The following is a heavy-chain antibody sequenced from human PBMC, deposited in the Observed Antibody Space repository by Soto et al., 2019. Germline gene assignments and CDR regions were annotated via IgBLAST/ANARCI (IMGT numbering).Heavy chain of an antibody. Sequence: SETLSLTCTVSGGSISSYYWSWIRQPPGKGLEWIGYIYYSGSTNYNPSLKSRVTISVDTSKNQFSLKLSSVTAADTAVYYCARVGLCSGGSCEHFDYWGQGTLVTVSS. J-gene: IGHJ4*02. CDR1: GGSISSYY. V-gene: IGHV4-59*01. CDR2: IYYSGST. CDR3: ARVGLCSGGSCEHFDY. D-gene: IGHD2-15*01.